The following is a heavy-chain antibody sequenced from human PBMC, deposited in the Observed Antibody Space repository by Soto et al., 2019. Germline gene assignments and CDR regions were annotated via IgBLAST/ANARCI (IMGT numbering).Heavy chain of an antibody. CDR3: ARRGDGMDV. Sequence: QVQLVQSGAEEKKPGASVKVSCKASGYTFTSYAMHWVRQAPGQRLEWMGWINVGNGNTKYSQKFQGRVTITRDTFASTAYMELSSLRSEDTAVYYCARRGDGMDVWGQGTTVTVSS. CDR1: GYTFTSYA. CDR2: INVGNGNT. D-gene: IGHD3-10*01. V-gene: IGHV1-3*05. J-gene: IGHJ6*02.